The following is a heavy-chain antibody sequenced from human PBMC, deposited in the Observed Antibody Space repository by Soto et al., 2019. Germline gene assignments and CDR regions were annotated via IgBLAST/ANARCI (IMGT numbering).Heavy chain of an antibody. CDR3: ARQLGDYGVTRDGFYFDY. Sequence: SETLSLTCAVSGGSISISGYFWGWIRQPPGKGLEWIGTIYYSGSTYYNPSLKGRVTISEDRSKNQFSLKLSSVTAADTAVYYCARQLGDYGVTRDGFYFDYWGQGTLVTVSS. CDR1: GGSISISGYF. CDR2: IYYSGST. D-gene: IGHD4-17*01. V-gene: IGHV4-39*01. J-gene: IGHJ4*02.